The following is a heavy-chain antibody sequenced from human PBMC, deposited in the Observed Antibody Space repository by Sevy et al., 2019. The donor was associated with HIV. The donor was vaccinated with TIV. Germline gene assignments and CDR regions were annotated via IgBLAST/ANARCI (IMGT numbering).Heavy chain of an antibody. CDR2: FIPFYGAT. D-gene: IGHD3-16*02. Sequence: ASVKVSCKASGGTFSSSAVTWVRQAPGQGLEWVGGFIPFYGATDYADKFQGRVTITADRFATTVYMELSSLRAEDTAVYYCARRYLEDNMLTSLAFDIWGQGTAVTVSS. J-gene: IGHJ3*02. CDR1: GGTFSSSA. CDR3: ARRYLEDNMLTSLAFDI. V-gene: IGHV1-69*06.